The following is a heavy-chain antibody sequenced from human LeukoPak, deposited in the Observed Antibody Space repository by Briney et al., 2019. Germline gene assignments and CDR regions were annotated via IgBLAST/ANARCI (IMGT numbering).Heavy chain of an antibody. CDR2: IYYSGSA. CDR3: ARLYEGVDY. V-gene: IGHV4-39*01. CDR1: GGSISSYY. Sequence: SETLSLTCTVSGGSISSYYWGWIRQPPGKGLEWIGSIYYSGSAYYNPSLKSRVTISVGTSQNQFSLKLSSVTAADTAVYYCARLYEGVDYWGQGTLVTVSS. D-gene: IGHD2-2*02. J-gene: IGHJ4*02.